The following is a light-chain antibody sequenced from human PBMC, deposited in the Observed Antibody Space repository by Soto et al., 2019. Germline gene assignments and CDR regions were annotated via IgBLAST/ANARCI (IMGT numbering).Light chain of an antibody. J-gene: IGLJ1*01. CDR3: SSYASSSTYNYV. CDR2: EVS. CDR1: SSDVGGYNY. V-gene: IGLV2-14*01. Sequence: HSVLTQPASVSGSPGQSITISCTGTSSDVGGYNYVSWYQQHPGKAPKLMIYEVSNRPSGVSNRFSGSKSGNTASLTISGLQAEDEADYYCSSYASSSTYNYVLGTGTKVTVL.